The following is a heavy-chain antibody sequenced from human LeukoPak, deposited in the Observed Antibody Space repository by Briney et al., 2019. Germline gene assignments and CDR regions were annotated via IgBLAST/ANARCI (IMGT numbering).Heavy chain of an antibody. CDR3: ARRGGSGRAFDY. Sequence: KPSETLSLTCSVSGASISGGTYYWGWIRQPPGKGLEWIGSIYYTGSTYDNPSLKSRVTISVDTSKNQFPLKLSSVTAADTAVYYCARRGGSGRAFDYWGQGTLVTVSS. CDR2: IYYTGST. D-gene: IGHD1-26*01. CDR1: GASISGGTYY. J-gene: IGHJ4*02. V-gene: IGHV4-39*01.